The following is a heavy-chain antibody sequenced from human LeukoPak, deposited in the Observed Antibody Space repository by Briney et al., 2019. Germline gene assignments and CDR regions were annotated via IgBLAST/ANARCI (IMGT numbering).Heavy chain of an antibody. CDR2: ISAYNGNT. V-gene: IGHV1-18*01. Sequence: ASVKVSCKASGYTFTSYGISWVRQAPGQGLEWMGWISAYNGNTNYAQKLQGRVTMTTDTSTSTAYMELRSLRSDDPAVYYCARERIAAAGTISYYYYYMDVWGKGTTVTISS. CDR1: GYTFTSYG. D-gene: IGHD6-13*01. J-gene: IGHJ6*03. CDR3: ARERIAAAGTISYYYYYMDV.